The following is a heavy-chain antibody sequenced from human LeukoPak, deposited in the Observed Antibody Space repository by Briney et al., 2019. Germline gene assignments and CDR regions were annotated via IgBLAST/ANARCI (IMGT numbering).Heavy chain of an antibody. V-gene: IGHV4-4*07. CDR2: IYTSGST. CDR3: ARDRYYYDSSGYYYMDV. D-gene: IGHD3-22*01. CDR1: GGSISSYY. J-gene: IGHJ6*03. Sequence: SETLSLTCTVSGGSISSYYWSWIRQPAGKGLEWIGRIYTSGSTNYNPSLKSRVTMSVDTSKNQFSLKLSSVTAADTAAYYCARDRYYYDSSGYYYMDVWGKGTTVTISS.